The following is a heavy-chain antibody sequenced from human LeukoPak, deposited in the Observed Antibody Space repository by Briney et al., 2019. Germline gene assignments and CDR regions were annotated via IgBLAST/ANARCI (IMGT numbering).Heavy chain of an antibody. Sequence: PGGSLRLSCAASGFTFSSFAMYWVRQAPGKGLEYVSAISSNGGSTYHANSVKGRFTISRDNSKNTLYLQMGSLRPEDMAVYYCARASRYCSGGSCYFDPWGQGTLVTVSS. D-gene: IGHD2-15*01. J-gene: IGHJ5*02. CDR1: GFTFSSFA. CDR3: ARASRYCSGGSCYFDP. CDR2: ISSNGGST. V-gene: IGHV3-64*01.